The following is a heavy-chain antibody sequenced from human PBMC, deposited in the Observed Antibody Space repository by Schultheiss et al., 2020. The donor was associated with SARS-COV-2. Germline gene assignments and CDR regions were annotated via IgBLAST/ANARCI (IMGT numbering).Heavy chain of an antibody. D-gene: IGHD3-3*01. CDR3: ARAKYDFWSNYNWFDP. Sequence: SETLSLTCSVSGGSISSSGYYWAWIRQSPGEGLHYIGTIYYGGNTYYNPSLRSRVTLSVDTSKNQFSLKLSSVTAADTAVYYCARAKYDFWSNYNWFDPWGQGTLVTVSS. CDR1: GGSISSSGYY. J-gene: IGHJ5*02. CDR2: IYYGGNT. V-gene: IGHV4-39*07.